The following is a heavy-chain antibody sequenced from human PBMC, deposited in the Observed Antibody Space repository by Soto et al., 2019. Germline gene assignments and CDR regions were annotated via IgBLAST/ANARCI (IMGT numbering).Heavy chain of an antibody. V-gene: IGHV3-30*18. D-gene: IGHD3-3*01. J-gene: IGHJ4*02. CDR1: GFTFSSYG. Sequence: QVQLVESGGGVVQPGRSLRLSCAASGFTFSSYGMHWVRKAPGKGLEWVAVISYDGSNKYYADSVKGRFTISRDNSKNTLYLQMNSLRAEDTDVYYCAKPHYDFCSGSTNFDYWGQGTLVTVSS. CDR2: ISYDGSNK. CDR3: AKPHYDFCSGSTNFDY.